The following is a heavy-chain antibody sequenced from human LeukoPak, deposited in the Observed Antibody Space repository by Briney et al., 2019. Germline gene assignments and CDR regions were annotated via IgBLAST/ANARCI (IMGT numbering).Heavy chain of an antibody. CDR2: INTNTGNP. V-gene: IGHV7-4-1*02. CDR1: GYTFTGYY. Sequence: ASVKVSCKASGYTFTGYYMHWVRQAPGQGLEWMGWINTNTGNPTYAQGFTGRFVFSLDTSVSTAYLQISSLKAEDTAVYYCARTRSSSSPTDWFDPWGQGTLVTVSS. D-gene: IGHD6-6*01. J-gene: IGHJ5*02. CDR3: ARTRSSSSPTDWFDP.